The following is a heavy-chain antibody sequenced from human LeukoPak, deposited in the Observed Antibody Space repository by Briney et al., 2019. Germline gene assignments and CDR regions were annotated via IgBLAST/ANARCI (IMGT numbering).Heavy chain of an antibody. CDR1: GGSISSYY. J-gene: IGHJ4*02. Sequence: SETLSLTCTVSGGSISSYYWSWIRQPPGKGLEWIGYIYYSGSTNYNPSLKSRVTISVDTSKNQFSLKLSSVTAADTAVYYCARGPTYYYDSSGYAHFDYWGQGTLVTVSS. V-gene: IGHV4-59*12. CDR3: ARGPTYYYDSSGYAHFDY. CDR2: IYYSGST. D-gene: IGHD3-22*01.